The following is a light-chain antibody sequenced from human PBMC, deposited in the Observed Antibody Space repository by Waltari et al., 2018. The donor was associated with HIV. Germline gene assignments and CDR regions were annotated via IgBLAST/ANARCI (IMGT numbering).Light chain of an antibody. CDR3: NSRDSSVNPLQVI. CDR2: ARN. Sequence: SSELTQDPSVSVALGQTVKLTCQGDSRRSSSASWYQQKPGQAPVLVIYARNNRPSGIPDRFSGSSSGDTASLTITGAQAEDEAAYYCNSRDSSVNPLQVIFGGGTKVTVL. CDR1: SRRSSS. J-gene: IGLJ2*01. V-gene: IGLV3-19*01.